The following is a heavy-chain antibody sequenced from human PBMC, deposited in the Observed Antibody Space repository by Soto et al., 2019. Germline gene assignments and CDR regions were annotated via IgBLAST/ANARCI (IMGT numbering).Heavy chain of an antibody. CDR3: ARLNNNGREINWFDP. CDR2: IYPGDSDT. V-gene: IGHV5-51*01. CDR1: GYSFPTYW. Sequence: PGESLKISCKGSGYSFPTYWIGWVRQMPGKGLEWMGIIYPGDSDTRYSPSFQGQVTVSADKSISTAYLQWSSLKASDTAMYYCARLNNNGREINWFDPWGQGTPGHRLL. D-gene: IGHD1-1*01. J-gene: IGHJ5*02.